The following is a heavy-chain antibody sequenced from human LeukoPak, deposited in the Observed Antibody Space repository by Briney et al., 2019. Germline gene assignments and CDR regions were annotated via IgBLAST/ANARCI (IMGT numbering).Heavy chain of an antibody. D-gene: IGHD3-3*01. CDR1: GGSISSYY. Sequence: KPSETLSLTCTVWGGSISSYYWSWIWQPPGKALEWFVYIYYSGSTYYNPSLRSRVTISGDTSKNQFSLKLSSVTAADTAVYYCTRKEWVFYYMDVWGKGTTVTVSS. J-gene: IGHJ6*03. CDR3: TRKEWVFYYMDV. V-gene: IGHV4-59*06. CDR2: IYYSGST.